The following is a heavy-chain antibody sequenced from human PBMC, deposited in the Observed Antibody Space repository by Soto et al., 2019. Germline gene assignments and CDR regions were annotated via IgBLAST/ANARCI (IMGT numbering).Heavy chain of an antibody. J-gene: IGHJ6*02. CDR3: ARDQGYSSGGYRIYYYYGMDV. Sequence: QVQLVESGGGVVQPGRSLRLSCAASGFTFSSYAMHWVRQAPGKGLEWVAVISYDGSNKYYADTVNGRFTIYRDNSKNTRYLQMNSLRAEDTDVYYCARDQGYSSGGYRIYYYYGMDVWGQGTTFTVSS. CDR1: GFTFSSYA. D-gene: IGHD6-19*01. V-gene: IGHV3-30-3*01. CDR2: ISYDGSNK.